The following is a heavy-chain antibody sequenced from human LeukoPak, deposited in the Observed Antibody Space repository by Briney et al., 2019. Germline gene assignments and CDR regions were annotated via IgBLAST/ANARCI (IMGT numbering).Heavy chain of an antibody. CDR1: GYTFTSYY. CDR2: INPSGGST. D-gene: IGHD3-9*01. CDR3: ARVSYDILTGDYYMDV. Sequence: ASVKVSCKASGYTFTSYYMHWVRQAPGQGLEWMGIINPSGGSTSYAQKFQGRVTMTRDMSTSTVYMELSSLRSEDTAVYYCARVSYDILTGDYYMDVWGQGTTVTVSS. V-gene: IGHV1-46*01. J-gene: IGHJ6*03.